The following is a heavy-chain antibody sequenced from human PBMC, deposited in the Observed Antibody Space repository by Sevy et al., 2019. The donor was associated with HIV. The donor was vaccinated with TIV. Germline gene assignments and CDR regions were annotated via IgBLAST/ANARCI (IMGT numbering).Heavy chain of an antibody. CDR3: TTEGAD. CDR2: VRSKGDGGTT. V-gene: IGHV3-15*01. D-gene: IGHD3-16*01. CDR1: GFTFSDAW. J-gene: IGHJ4*02. Sequence: GGSLRLSCAASGFTFSDAWMSWVRQAPGKGLEWVGRVRSKGDGGTTEYAAPVKGRFTIARDDSKTMMYVQMNSLKTEYTAVYYCTTEGADWGQGTLVTVSS.